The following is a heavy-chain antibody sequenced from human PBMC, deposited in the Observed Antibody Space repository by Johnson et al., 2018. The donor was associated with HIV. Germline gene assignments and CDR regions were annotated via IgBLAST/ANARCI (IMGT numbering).Heavy chain of an antibody. Sequence: VQLVESGGGVVQPGRSLRLSCAASGFSFSSYGIHWVRQAPGKGLEWVAVISYDGSNKYYADSVKGRLTISRDNSTNTLYLQMNSLRPEDTALYYCANYYDSSGYLNPDAFDIWGQGTMVTVSS. V-gene: IGHV3-30*18. CDR2: ISYDGSNK. J-gene: IGHJ3*02. CDR3: ANYYDSSGYLNPDAFDI. CDR1: GFSFSSYG. D-gene: IGHD3-22*01.